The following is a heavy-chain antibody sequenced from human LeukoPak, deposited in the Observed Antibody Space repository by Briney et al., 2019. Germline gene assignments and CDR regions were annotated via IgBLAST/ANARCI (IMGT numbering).Heavy chain of an antibody. Sequence: PGGSLRLSCAASGFIFSSYSMNWVRQAPGKGLEWVSSISSSSSYIYYADSVKGRFTISRDNAKNSLYLQMNSLRAEDTAVYYCAKEGGVLLWAKEYFQHWGQGTLVTVSS. V-gene: IGHV3-21*01. D-gene: IGHD3-10*01. CDR3: AKEGGVLLWAKEYFQH. J-gene: IGHJ1*01. CDR2: ISSSSSYI. CDR1: GFIFSSYS.